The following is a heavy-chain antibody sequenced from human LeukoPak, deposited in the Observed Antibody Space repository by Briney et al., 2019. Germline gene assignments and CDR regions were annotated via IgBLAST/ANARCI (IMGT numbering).Heavy chain of an antibody. J-gene: IGHJ6*03. CDR1: GFTFSSYG. V-gene: IGHV3-30*02. D-gene: IGHD4-17*01. CDR3: AKGAYGSSPLPLYYYYMDV. CDR2: IRYDGSNK. Sequence: SGGSLRLSCAASGFTFSSYGMHWVREAPGKGLEWVAFIRYDGSNKYYADSVKGRFTISRDNSKNTLYLQMNSLRAEDTAVYYCAKGAYGSSPLPLYYYYMDVWGKGTTVTISS.